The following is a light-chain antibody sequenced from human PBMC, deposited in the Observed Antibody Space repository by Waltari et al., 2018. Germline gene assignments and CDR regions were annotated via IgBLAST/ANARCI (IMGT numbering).Light chain of an antibody. CDR3: QRYDNLPIFA. Sequence: DIQMTQSPSSLSAFVGDRVIMTCQASQDISNYLNWYQQKPGKAPKLLIRDASNLETGVPTRFGGSQSRTDFTLTISSLQPEDVGTYYCQRYDNLPIFAFGPGTKVEIK. J-gene: IGKJ3*01. CDR1: QDISNY. CDR2: DAS. V-gene: IGKV1-33*01.